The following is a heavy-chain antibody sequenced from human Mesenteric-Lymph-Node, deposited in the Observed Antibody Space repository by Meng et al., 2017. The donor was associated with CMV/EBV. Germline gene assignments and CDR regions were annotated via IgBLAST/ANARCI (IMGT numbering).Heavy chain of an antibody. V-gene: IGHV3-23*01. CDR1: GFSFSRFA. J-gene: IGHJ4*02. Sequence: GGSLRLSCAASGFSFSRFAMNWVRQAPGKGLEWVSSITTGGATYYADSVKGQFFISRDNSKNTLYLHLNSLRAEDTAIYYCTKDSLFAVSSDWGQGIPVTVSS. CDR2: ITTGGAT. CDR3: TKDSLFAVSSD. D-gene: IGHD2-21*01.